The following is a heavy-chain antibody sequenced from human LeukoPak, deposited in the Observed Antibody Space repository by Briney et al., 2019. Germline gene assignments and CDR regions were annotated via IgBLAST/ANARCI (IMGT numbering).Heavy chain of an antibody. CDR2: INPDTGAA. CDR3: ATSYHLLFRHAFDI. D-gene: IGHD2-21*01. V-gene: IGHV1-2*02. J-gene: IGHJ3*02. CDR1: GYTFSAYS. Sequence: GASVKVSCKASGYTFSAYSLHWVRQAPGQGLEWMGWINPDTGAANYTQKFQGRVTMTRDTSISTAYMELSSLRSDDTAMYYCATSYHLLFRHAFDIWGQGVLVTVSS.